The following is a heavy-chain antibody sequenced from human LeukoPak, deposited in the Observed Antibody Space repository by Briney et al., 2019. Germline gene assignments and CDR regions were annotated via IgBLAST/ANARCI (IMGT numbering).Heavy chain of an antibody. CDR2: IYYSGST. J-gene: IGHJ4*02. CDR3: ARQRITAADGTKGYFDY. CDR1: GGSFSSSYY. Sequence: SETLSLTCTVSGGSFSSSYYWGWSRPPPGKGLEWTGSIYYSGSTYYNPSLKSRVTISVDTSKNQFSLNLNSVTAADTALYYCARQRITAADGTKGYFDYWGQGTLVTVSS. V-gene: IGHV4-39*01. D-gene: IGHD6-13*01.